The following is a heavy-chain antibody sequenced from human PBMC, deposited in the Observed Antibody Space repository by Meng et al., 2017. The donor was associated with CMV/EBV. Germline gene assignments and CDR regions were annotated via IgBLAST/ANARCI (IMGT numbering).Heavy chain of an antibody. Sequence: SETLSLTCTVSGGSISSHYWNWIRQPAGKGLEWIGRIYTSGSTNHKPSLKSRVTLSVDTSKSQFSLKLSSVTAADTAVYYCARLRGDIVATLAYYFDYWGQGTLVTVSS. V-gene: IGHV4-4*07. CDR3: ARLRGDIVATLAYYFDY. CDR1: GGSISSHY. CDR2: IYTSGST. J-gene: IGHJ4*02. D-gene: IGHD5-12*01.